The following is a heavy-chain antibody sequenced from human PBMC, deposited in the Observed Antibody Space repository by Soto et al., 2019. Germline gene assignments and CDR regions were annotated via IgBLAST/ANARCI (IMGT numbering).Heavy chain of an antibody. V-gene: IGHV4-59*01. CDR2: IYYTGSS. J-gene: IGHJ4*02. D-gene: IGHD5-18*01. CDR1: GGSISNDY. CDR3: ASGYNYGYVVY. Sequence: SETLSLTCTVSGGSISNDYWIWLRQPPGRGLEWIGYIYYTGSSNYNPSLRGRVTMSVDTSKNQFSLKLSSVTAADTAVYYCASGYNYGYVVYWGQGTMVTVSS.